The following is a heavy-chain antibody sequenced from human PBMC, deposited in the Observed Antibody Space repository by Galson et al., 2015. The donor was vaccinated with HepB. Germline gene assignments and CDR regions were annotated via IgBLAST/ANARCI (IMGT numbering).Heavy chain of an antibody. J-gene: IGHJ6*03. V-gene: IGHV1-2*02. Sequence: SVKVSCKASGYTFTGYYMHWVRQAPGQGLEWMGWINPNSGGTNYAQKFQGRVTMTRDTSISTAYMELSRPRSDDTAVYYCARVPSEEEGYYYYYMDVWGKGTTVTVSS. CDR2: INPNSGGT. CDR3: ARVPSEEEGYYYYYMDV. CDR1: GYTFTGYY.